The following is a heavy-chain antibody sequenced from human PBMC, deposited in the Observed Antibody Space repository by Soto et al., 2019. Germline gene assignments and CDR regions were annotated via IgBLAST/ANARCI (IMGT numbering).Heavy chain of an antibody. J-gene: IGHJ2*01. D-gene: IGHD3-10*01. V-gene: IGHV4-39*01. CDR3: ARHVGSGSYEHWYFYX. CDR2: IYYSGYT. Sequence: PSETLSLTCSVSGGSINSNNYYWGWIRQPPGKGLELIGSIYYSGYTYYNPSLKSRITTSLDTSKNQVSLKLSSVTAADTAVYYCARHVGSGSYEHWYFYXWGRGTLFTVSX. CDR1: GGSINSNNYY.